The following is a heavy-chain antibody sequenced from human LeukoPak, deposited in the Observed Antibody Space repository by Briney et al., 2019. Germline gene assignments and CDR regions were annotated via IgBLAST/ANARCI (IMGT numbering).Heavy chain of an antibody. CDR1: GFTFSSYW. CDR3: ARDIEAAGLFLDY. Sequence: GGSLRLSCAASGFTFSSYWMSWVRQAPGRGRGWVAHMKYDGSEKYYVDSVKGRFTISRDNAKNSLYLQMNSLRAEDTAVYYCARDIEAAGLFLDYWGQGTLVTVSS. CDR2: MKYDGSEK. V-gene: IGHV3-7*01. J-gene: IGHJ4*02. D-gene: IGHD6-13*01.